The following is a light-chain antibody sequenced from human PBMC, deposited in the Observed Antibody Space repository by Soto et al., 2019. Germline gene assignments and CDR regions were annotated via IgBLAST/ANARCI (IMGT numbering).Light chain of an antibody. CDR1: QSVSSNY. CDR3: QQYDSSPWT. Sequence: EIVLTQSPGTLSLSPGERATLSCRASQSVSSNYLAWYQQKPGQAPRLLIYDASSRATGIPDRFSGSGSEKDFTLTISRLEPEDVAVYYCQQYDSSPWTFGQGTKVAIK. J-gene: IGKJ1*01. V-gene: IGKV3-20*01. CDR2: DAS.